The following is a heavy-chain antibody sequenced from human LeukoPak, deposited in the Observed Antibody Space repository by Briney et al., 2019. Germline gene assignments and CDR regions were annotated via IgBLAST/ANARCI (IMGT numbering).Heavy chain of an antibody. CDR3: AKALNGWYLFDY. J-gene: IGHJ4*02. CDR1: GFTFSSYA. D-gene: IGHD6-19*01. Sequence: GGSLRLSCAASGFTFSSYAMSWVRQAPGKGLEWVSTIGGSGDTTYYADSVKGRFTISKDNSKNTLYVQMNSLRVEDTAIYYCAKALNGWYLFDYWGQGTLVTVSS. CDR2: IGGSGDTT. V-gene: IGHV3-23*01.